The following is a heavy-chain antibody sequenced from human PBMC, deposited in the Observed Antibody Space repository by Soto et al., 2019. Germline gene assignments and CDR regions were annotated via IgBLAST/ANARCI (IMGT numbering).Heavy chain of an antibody. J-gene: IGHJ6*02. D-gene: IGHD2-2*01. CDR2: ISYDGSNK. V-gene: IGHV3-30-3*01. CDR1: GFTFSSYA. Sequence: GGSLRLSCAASGFTFSSYAMHWVHQAPGKGLEWVAVISYDGSNKYYADSVKGRFTISRDNSKNTLYLQMNSLRAEDTAVYYCARDSRIVVVPAAKGGMDVWGQGTTVTVSS. CDR3: ARDSRIVVVPAAKGGMDV.